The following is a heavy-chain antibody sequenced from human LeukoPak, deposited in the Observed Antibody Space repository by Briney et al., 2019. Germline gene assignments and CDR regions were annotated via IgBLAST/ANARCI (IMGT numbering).Heavy chain of an antibody. V-gene: IGHV3-20*04. D-gene: IGHD6-13*01. J-gene: IGHJ4*02. CDR3: ARSLGRRRIAAAGMDYFDY. CDR2: IIWNGNST. Sequence: GGSLRLSCAASGFTFSSYWMHWVRQAPGKGLEWVSAIIWNGNSTGYADSVKGRFTISRDNAKNSLYLQMNSLRAEDTALYYCARSLGRRRIAAAGMDYFDYWGQGTLVTVSS. CDR1: GFTFSSYW.